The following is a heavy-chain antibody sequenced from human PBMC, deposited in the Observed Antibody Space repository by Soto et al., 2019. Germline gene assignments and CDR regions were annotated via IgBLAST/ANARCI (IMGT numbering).Heavy chain of an antibody. Sequence: QVQLVQSGAEVKKPGSSVKVSCKASGGTFSSEAMSWVRQAPGKGLEWMGGIIPIFGTANYAQKFQGRVTITSDESTSTAYMELSSLRSEDTAVYYCARDLAGPYFDYWGQGTLVTVSS. CDR2: IIPIFGTA. CDR1: GGTFSSEA. CDR3: ARDLAGPYFDY. D-gene: IGHD1-1*01. J-gene: IGHJ4*02. V-gene: IGHV1-69*05.